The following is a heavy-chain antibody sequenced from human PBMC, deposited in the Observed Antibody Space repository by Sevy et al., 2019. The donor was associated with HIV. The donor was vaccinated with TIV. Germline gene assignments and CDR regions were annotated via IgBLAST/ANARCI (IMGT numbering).Heavy chain of an antibody. D-gene: IGHD6-19*01. CDR3: ARSRGIAVPPDY. J-gene: IGHJ4*02. V-gene: IGHV4-4*02. CDR2: IYRSGNT. Sequence: SETLSLTCSVSGGSVSSNNWWSWVRQPPGKGLEWIGEIYRSGNTKYNPSLKSRVTISVDKSKNQFSLKLSSVTAADTAVYYCARSRGIAVPPDYWGQGTLVTVSS. CDR1: GGSVSSNNW.